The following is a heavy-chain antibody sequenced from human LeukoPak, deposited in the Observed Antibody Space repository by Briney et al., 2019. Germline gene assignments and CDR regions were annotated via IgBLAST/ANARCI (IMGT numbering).Heavy chain of an antibody. J-gene: IGHJ4*02. CDR2: INPNSGGT. Sequence: ASVTVSCKASGYTFTGYYMHWVRQAPGQGLEWMGWINPNSGGTNYAQKFQGRVTMTRDTSISTAYMELSSLRSEDTAVYYCARDYDYYGGNDYWGQGTLVTVSS. CDR3: ARDYDYYGGNDY. CDR1: GYTFTGYY. V-gene: IGHV1-2*02. D-gene: IGHD4-23*01.